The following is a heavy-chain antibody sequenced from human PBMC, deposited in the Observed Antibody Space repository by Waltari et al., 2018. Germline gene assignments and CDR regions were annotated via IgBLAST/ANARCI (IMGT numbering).Heavy chain of an antibody. CDR2: ITGKDST. CDR1: GITLANYP. Sequence: EVQVLESGGGLVQPGGSLRLSYAASGITLANYPVSWVRQAAGTGRGGVTAITGKDSTSSAASVEGRFTLSRDPSQNAVFLLMSGLRAADTAIYYCATPFYNWDDPLYSWGPGTPVTVSS. D-gene: IGHD1-20*01. V-gene: IGHV3-23*01. J-gene: IGHJ4*02. CDR3: ATPFYNWDDPLYS.